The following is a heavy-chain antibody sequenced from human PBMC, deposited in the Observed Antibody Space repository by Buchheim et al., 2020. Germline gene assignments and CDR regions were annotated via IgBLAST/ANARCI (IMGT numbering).Heavy chain of an antibody. CDR1: GFTFSSYG. CDR2: IRYDGSNK. J-gene: IGHJ4*02. CDR3: ARPLRRDGYNSLDY. V-gene: IGHV3-30*02. Sequence: QVQLVESGGGVVQPGRSLRLSCAASGFTFSSYGMHWVRQAPGKGLEWVAFIRYDGSNKYYADSVKGRFTISRDNSKSTLYLQMNSLRAEDTAVYYCARPLRRDGYNSLDYWGQGTL. D-gene: IGHD5-24*01.